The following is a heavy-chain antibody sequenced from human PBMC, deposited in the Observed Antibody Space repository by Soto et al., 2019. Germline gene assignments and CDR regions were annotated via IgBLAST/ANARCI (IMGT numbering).Heavy chain of an antibody. CDR3: AKDSSGYFYYGMDV. Sequence: PGGSLRLSCAASGFTFSSYGMHWVRQAPGKGLEWVAVISYDGGNKCYADSVKGRFTISRDNSKNTLYLQMNSLRAEDTAVYYCAKDSSGYFYYGMDVWGQGTTVTVSS. CDR2: ISYDGGNK. J-gene: IGHJ6*02. V-gene: IGHV3-30*18. CDR1: GFTFSSYG.